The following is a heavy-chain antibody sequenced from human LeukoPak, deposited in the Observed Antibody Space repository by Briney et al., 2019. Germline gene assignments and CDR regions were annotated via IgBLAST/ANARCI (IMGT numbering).Heavy chain of an antibody. D-gene: IGHD1-26*01. V-gene: IGHV3-7*01. Sequence: QSGGSLRLSCAASGFTFSSYWMSWVRQAPGKGLEWVANIKQDGSEKYCVDCVKGRITISRDNAKNSVYLQMNSLRAEDTAVYYCAREGGSYGPFDYWGQGTLVTVSS. CDR3: AREGGSYGPFDY. J-gene: IGHJ4*02. CDR2: IKQDGSEK. CDR1: GFTFSSYW.